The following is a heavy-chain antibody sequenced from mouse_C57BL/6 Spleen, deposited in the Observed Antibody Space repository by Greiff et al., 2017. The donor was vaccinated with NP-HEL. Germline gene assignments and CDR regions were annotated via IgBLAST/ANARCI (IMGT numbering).Heavy chain of an antibody. CDR3: ARKDYSNIFDY. CDR2: IHPNSGST. V-gene: IGHV1-64*01. J-gene: IGHJ2*01. CDR1: GYTFTSYW. D-gene: IGHD2-5*01. Sequence: VQLQQPGAELVKPGASVKMSCKASGYTFTSYWITWVKQRPGQGLEWIGMIHPNSGSTNYNEKFKSKATLTVDKSSSTAYMQLSSLTSEDSAVYYCARKDYSNIFDYWGQGTTLTVSS.